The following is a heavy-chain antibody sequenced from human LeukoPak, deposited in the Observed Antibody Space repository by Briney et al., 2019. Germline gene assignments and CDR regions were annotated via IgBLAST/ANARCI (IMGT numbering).Heavy chain of an antibody. CDR3: ARSPWDSRLYMDV. D-gene: IGHD1-26*01. V-gene: IGHV3-11*04. CDR1: GFTFSNYY. CDR2: ISRSGSPT. Sequence: GGSMTLSCAASGFTFSNYYMSCVRQAPGKVMEWVSYISRSGSPTYYADSVKGRFTISRDNAKNSLYLQMNSLRVEDTTVYYCARSPWDSRLYMDVWGKGTTVTVSS. J-gene: IGHJ6*03.